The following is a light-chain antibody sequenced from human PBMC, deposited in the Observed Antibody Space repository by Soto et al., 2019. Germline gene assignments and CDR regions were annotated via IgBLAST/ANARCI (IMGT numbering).Light chain of an antibody. CDR3: QPANSFPLT. J-gene: IGKJ4*01. CDR2: SSS. Sequence: DIQVTQSPSYVSASVGDRVTITCRTSQDVSSWLAWYQQKPGKAPELLIYSSSTLQTEVTLRFRGSGSGTCFTLTISSLQPEDFATYYCQPANSFPLTFGGGTKVEIK. CDR1: QDVSSW. V-gene: IGKV1-12*01.